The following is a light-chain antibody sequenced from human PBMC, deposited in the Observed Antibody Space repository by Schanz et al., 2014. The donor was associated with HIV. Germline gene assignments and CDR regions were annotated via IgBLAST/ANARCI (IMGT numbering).Light chain of an antibody. V-gene: IGLV1-40*01. CDR1: SSNIGAGYD. J-gene: IGLJ2*01. Sequence: QSVLTQPPSVSGAPGQRVTISCTGSSSNIGAGYDVHWYQHLPGTAPKLLIYGNTNRPSGVPDRFSGSKSGTSASLAITGLQAEDEADYYCSSYTTSSTKVFGGGTKLTVL. CDR3: SSYTTSSTKV. CDR2: GNT.